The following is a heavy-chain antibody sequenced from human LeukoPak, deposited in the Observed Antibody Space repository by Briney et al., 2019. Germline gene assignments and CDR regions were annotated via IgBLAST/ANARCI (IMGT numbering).Heavy chain of an antibody. CDR3: AKGFYGSGLSLSAFDI. CDR2: ISGSGGTT. V-gene: IGHV3-23*01. D-gene: IGHD3-10*01. J-gene: IGHJ3*02. Sequence: AGGSLRLSCAASGFTFSTYPMSWVRQAPGKGLEWVSSISGSGGTTEDADSVKGRFTISRDSSKNTLHLQMNSLGADDTAVYYCAKGFYGSGLSLSAFDIWGQGTMVTVSS. CDR1: GFTFSTYP.